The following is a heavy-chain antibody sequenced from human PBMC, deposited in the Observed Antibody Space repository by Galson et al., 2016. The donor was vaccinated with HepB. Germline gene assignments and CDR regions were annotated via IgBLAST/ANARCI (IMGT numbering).Heavy chain of an antibody. D-gene: IGHD6-13*01. Sequence: SLRLSCAASGFTFDVYAMHWVRQAPGKGLEWVSGISWNSGRIGYADSVKGRFTISRDNAKNSLFLQMNSLRPEDTALYYCAKDTSYSSSCFYFDHWGQGALVTVSS. CDR3: AKDTSYSSSCFYFDH. CDR2: ISWNSGRI. J-gene: IGHJ4*02. V-gene: IGHV3-9*01. CDR1: GFTFDVYA.